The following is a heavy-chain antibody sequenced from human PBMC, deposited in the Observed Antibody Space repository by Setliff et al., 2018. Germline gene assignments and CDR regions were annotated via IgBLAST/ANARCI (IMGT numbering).Heavy chain of an antibody. CDR3: ARTGTYRYFDY. Sequence: SETLSLTCTVSGGSISSGVYYWAWIRQPPGKGLEWIGRIYYRGDTYYNASLKSRLTLSVDTSKNQVSLNLRSVTTADTAVYYRARTGTYRYFDYWGQGTQVTVSS. D-gene: IGHD1-1*01. J-gene: IGHJ4*02. CDR2: IYYRGDT. CDR1: GGSISSGVYY. V-gene: IGHV4-39*01.